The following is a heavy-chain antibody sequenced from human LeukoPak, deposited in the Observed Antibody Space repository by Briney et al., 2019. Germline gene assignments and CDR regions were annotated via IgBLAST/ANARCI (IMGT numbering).Heavy chain of an antibody. CDR3: ARHQAAAAGI. CDR1: GGSISSGSYY. D-gene: IGHD6-13*01. Sequence: SETLSLTCTVSGGSISSGSYYWSWIRQPAGKGLEWIGRIYTSGSTNYNPSLKSRVTISVDTSKNQFSLKLSSVTAADTAVYYCARHQAAAAGIWGQGTLVTVSS. V-gene: IGHV4-61*02. J-gene: IGHJ4*02. CDR2: IYTSGST.